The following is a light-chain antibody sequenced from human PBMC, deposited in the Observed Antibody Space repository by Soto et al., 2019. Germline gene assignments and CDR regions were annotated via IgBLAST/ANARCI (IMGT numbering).Light chain of an antibody. CDR1: QSVSTN. J-gene: IGKJ1*01. Sequence: EIVMTQSPASLSVPPGERATLSCRASQSVSTNFAWYLQKPGQAPRLLIYGASTRATAVPARFTASGSETECHLPISSLQSDDFGVYYCQQYGTRPRTFGQGTKVEIK. V-gene: IGKV3-15*01. CDR2: GAS. CDR3: QQYGTRPRT.